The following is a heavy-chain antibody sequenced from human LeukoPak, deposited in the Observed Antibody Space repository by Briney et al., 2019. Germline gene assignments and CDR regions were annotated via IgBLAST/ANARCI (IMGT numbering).Heavy chain of an antibody. D-gene: IGHD5-18*01. CDR3: ARVFRRGYSYGIIPHWFDP. Sequence: TSVKVSCKASGYTFTGYYMHWVRQAPGQGLEWMGWINPNSGGTNYAQKFQGRVTMTRDTSISTAYMELSRLRSDDTAVYYCARVFRRGYSYGIIPHWFDPWGQGTLVTVSS. CDR2: INPNSGGT. J-gene: IGHJ5*02. V-gene: IGHV1-2*02. CDR1: GYTFTGYY.